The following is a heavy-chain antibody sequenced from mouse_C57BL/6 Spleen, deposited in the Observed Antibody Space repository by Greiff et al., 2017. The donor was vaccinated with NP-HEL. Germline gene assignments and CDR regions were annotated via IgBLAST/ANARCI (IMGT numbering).Heavy chain of an antibody. CDR3: ARWGITTVVAPFDY. J-gene: IGHJ2*01. CDR2: ISDGGSYT. V-gene: IGHV5-4*01. D-gene: IGHD1-1*01. Sequence: EVQGVESGGGLVKPGGSLKLSCAASGFTFSSYAMSWVRQTPEKRLEWVATISDGGSYTYYPANVTGRFTISRDNAQNNLYLQMSHLKSEDTAMYYCARWGITTVVAPFDYWGQGTTLTVSS. CDR1: GFTFSSYA.